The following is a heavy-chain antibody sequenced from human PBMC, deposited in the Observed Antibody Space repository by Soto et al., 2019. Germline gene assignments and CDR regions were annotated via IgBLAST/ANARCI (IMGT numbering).Heavy chain of an antibody. CDR1: GFTFSSYA. V-gene: IGHV3-23*01. CDR2: ISGSGGST. CDR3: AKERDYYDSSGPVDY. J-gene: IGHJ4*02. D-gene: IGHD3-22*01. Sequence: GGSLRLSCAASGFTFSSYALSWVPPAPGKGLEWVSAISGSGGSTYYADSVKGRFTISRDNSKNTLYLQMNSLRAEDTAVYYCAKERDYYDSSGPVDYWGQGTLVTVSS.